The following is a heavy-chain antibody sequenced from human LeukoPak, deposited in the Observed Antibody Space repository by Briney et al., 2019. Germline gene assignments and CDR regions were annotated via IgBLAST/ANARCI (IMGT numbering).Heavy chain of an antibody. CDR3: ARDVSHSGSRDAWWFDP. Sequence: GASVKVSCKASGYTFTSYYMHWVRQAPGQGLEWMGIINPSGGGASYARKFQGRVTMTRDMSTNTFYMELSSLRFEDTAVYYCARDVSHSGSRDAWWFDPWGQGTLVTVSS. CDR2: INPSGGGA. J-gene: IGHJ5*02. V-gene: IGHV1-46*01. CDR1: GYTFTSYY. D-gene: IGHD6-13*01.